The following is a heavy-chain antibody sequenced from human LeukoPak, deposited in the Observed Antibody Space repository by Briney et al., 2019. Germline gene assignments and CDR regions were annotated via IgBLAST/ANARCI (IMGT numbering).Heavy chain of an antibody. Sequence: ASVKVSCKVSGYSLSELSTHWVRQAPGQGLEWMGGFDPGDDETIYAQKFQGRVTMTEDTSTDTAYLELSSLRSEDPAVYFCATEKDLLLDSWGQGTPVTVSS. V-gene: IGHV1-24*01. CDR3: ATEKDLLLDS. CDR2: FDPGDDET. CDR1: GYSLSELS. J-gene: IGHJ5*01.